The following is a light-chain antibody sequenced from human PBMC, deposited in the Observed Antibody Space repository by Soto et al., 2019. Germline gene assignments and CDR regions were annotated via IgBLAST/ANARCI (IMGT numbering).Light chain of an antibody. CDR2: DAS. CDR3: QRYGRSPTT. V-gene: IGKV3-20*01. J-gene: IGKJ1*01. Sequence: EIVFTQSPCTLSLSPGERASGSGGASQSVSSSYLAWYQQIPGQAPRLLINDASRRAPGIPDRFSGSGSGTDFTLTISRLEPEDFAVYYCQRYGRSPTTFGQGTKVDIK. CDR1: QSVSSSY.